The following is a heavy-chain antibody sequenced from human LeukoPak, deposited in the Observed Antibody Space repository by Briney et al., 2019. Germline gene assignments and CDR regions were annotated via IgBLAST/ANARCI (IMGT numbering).Heavy chain of an antibody. CDR1: GYTFTGHY. V-gene: IGHV1-2*02. Sequence: ASVKVSCKASGYTFTGHYMHWIRQAPGQGLEWMGWIEPNSGGTHYAQNFQGRLTISRDTSISTAYMELSRLSSDDTAMYYCARDENWGPDYWGQGTLVTVSS. CDR3: ARDENWGPDY. D-gene: IGHD7-27*01. J-gene: IGHJ4*02. CDR2: IEPNSGGT.